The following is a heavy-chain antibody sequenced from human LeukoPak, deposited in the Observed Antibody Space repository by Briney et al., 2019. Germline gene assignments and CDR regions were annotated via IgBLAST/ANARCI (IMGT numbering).Heavy chain of an antibody. D-gene: IGHD1/OR15-1a*01. CDR2: ITGSGGGT. V-gene: IGHV3-23*01. Sequence: GSPRLSCADSGFAFRNYAMSWARQAPGKGLEWVSSITGSGGGTFYADSVKGRFTISRDSSKNTLYLQMNSLRVEETAAYYCANRANNPDLYYFDYWGQGTLVTVSS. CDR3: ANRANNPDLYYFDY. CDR1: GFAFRNYA. J-gene: IGHJ4*02.